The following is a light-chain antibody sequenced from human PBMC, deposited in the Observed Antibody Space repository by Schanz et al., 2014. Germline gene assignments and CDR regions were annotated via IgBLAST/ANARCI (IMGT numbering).Light chain of an antibody. CDR3: CSYAGSYVV. CDR2: DVT. CDR1: SSDIGVYDY. V-gene: IGLV2-11*01. Sequence: QSVLTQPRSVSGSPGQSVTISCTGTSSDIGVYDYVSWYQQQSGKAPQLMIYDVTKRPSGVPDRFSGSKSGNTASLTISGLQAEDEADYYCCSYAGSYVVFGGGTKLTVL. J-gene: IGLJ2*01.